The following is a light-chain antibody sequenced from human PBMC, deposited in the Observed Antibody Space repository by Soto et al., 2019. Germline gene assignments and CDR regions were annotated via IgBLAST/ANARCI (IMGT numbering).Light chain of an antibody. V-gene: IGLV2-14*01. CDR1: SSDIGAYDY. CDR2: EVN. J-gene: IGLJ1*01. Sequence: QSALTQPASLSGSPGQSITISCTGTSSDIGAYDYVSWFQQHPGKAPKLMISEVNNRPSGVSNRFSGSKSGNTAYLTISGLQVEDEAESFCFSFTTTSTNVFGTGTKVTVL. CDR3: FSFTTTSTNV.